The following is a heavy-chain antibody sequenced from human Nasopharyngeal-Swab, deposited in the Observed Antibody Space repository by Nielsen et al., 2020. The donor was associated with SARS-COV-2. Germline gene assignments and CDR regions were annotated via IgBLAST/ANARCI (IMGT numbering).Heavy chain of an antibody. V-gene: IGHV3-30*03. J-gene: IGHJ6*02. CDR1: GFTFNSHG. D-gene: IGHD6-19*01. CDR3: ARDGVRPGYSSGWKYYYYGMDV. Sequence: GGSLRLSCAASGFTFNSHGMHWVRQAPGKGLEWVAVISFDGSKKNYADSVKGRFTISRDNSKNTLYLQMNSLRAEDTAVYYCARDGVRPGYSSGWKYYYYGMDVWGQGTTVTVSS. CDR2: ISFDGSKK.